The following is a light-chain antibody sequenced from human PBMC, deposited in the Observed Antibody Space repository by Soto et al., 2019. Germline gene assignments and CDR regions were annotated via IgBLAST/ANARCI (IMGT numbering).Light chain of an antibody. CDR3: NSYTSSNSYV. J-gene: IGLJ1*01. Sequence: QSALTQPASVSGSPGQSITISCTGTSSDVGAYNYVSWYQQHPGKAPKLMIYDVSNRPSGVSSRFSGSKSGNTASLTISGLLAEDEADYFCNSYTSSNSYVFGNGTKLT. CDR2: DVS. V-gene: IGLV2-14*03. CDR1: SSDVGAYNY.